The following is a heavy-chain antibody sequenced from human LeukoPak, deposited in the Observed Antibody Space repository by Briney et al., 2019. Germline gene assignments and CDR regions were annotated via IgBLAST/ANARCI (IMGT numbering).Heavy chain of an antibody. Sequence: ASVTVSCKVSGYTLTELSMHWVGQAPGKGLEWMGGFDPEDGETIYAQKFQGRVTMTEDTSTDTAYMELSSLRSEDTAVYYCATESPITMIVVGSRVDAFDIWGQGTMVTVSS. V-gene: IGHV1-24*01. J-gene: IGHJ3*02. D-gene: IGHD3-22*01. CDR3: ATESPITMIVVGSRVDAFDI. CDR1: GYTLTELS. CDR2: FDPEDGET.